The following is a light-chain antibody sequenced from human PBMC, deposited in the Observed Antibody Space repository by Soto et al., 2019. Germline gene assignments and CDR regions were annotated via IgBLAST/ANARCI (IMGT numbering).Light chain of an antibody. CDR1: QGISNC. CDR2: AAS. CDR3: QQANSFPLT. Sequence: DIQMTQSPSSVPASVGDRVTIACRASQGISNCVGWYQQKPWKTPKLRIPAASILQSGVPSRFSGSGSGTDFTLTISSLQPEAFATSYCQQANSFPLTFGGGTKLEIK. J-gene: IGKJ4*01. V-gene: IGKV1-12*01.